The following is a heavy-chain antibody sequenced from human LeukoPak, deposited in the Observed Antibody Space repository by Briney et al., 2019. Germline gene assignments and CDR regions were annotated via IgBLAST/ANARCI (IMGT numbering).Heavy chain of an antibody. CDR3: ARDLYIFNHSDDGIRDTVPVTAFLLNQSADL. J-gene: IGHJ2*01. Sequence: PGKGLEWVSSISSSSSYIYYADSVKGRFTISRDNAKNSLYLQMNSLRAEDTAVYYCARDLYIFNHSDDGIRDTVPVTAFLLNQSADL. V-gene: IGHV3-21*01. D-gene: IGHD1-14*01. CDR2: ISSSSSYI.